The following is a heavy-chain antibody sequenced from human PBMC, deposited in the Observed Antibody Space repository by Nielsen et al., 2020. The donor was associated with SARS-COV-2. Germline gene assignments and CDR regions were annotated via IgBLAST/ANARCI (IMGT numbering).Heavy chain of an antibody. CDR3: AKDPSGWPTTIFDY. V-gene: IGHV3-9*01. Sequence: SLKISCAASGFTFDDYAMHWVRQAPGKGLEWVSGISWNSGSIGYADSVKGRFTISRDNAKNSLYLQMNSLRAEDTALYYCAKDPSGWPTTIFDYWGQGTLVTVSS. CDR2: ISWNSGSI. D-gene: IGHD6-19*01. CDR1: GFTFDDYA. J-gene: IGHJ4*02.